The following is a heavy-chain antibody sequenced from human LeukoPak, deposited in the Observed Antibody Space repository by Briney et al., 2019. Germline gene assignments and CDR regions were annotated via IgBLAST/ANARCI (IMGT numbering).Heavy chain of an antibody. D-gene: IGHD3-10*01. CDR1: GFTFSSYW. CDR2: IKQDGSEK. J-gene: IGHJ6*02. CDR3: ARGIGYGSGSYYYYYYGMDV. Sequence: GGSLRLSCAASGFTFSSYWMSWVRQALGKGLEWVANIKQDGSEKYYVDSVKGRFTISRDNAKNSLYLQMNSLRAEDTAVYYCARGIGYGSGSYYYYYYGMDVWGQGTTVTVSS. V-gene: IGHV3-7*01.